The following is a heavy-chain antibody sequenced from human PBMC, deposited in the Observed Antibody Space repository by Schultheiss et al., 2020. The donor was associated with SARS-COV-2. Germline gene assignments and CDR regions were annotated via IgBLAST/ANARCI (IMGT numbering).Heavy chain of an antibody. CDR1: GFTFSSYA. V-gene: IGHV3-74*01. J-gene: IGHJ4*02. CDR2: INSDGSST. Sequence: GGSLRLSCAASGFTFSSYAMSWVRQAPGKGLVWVSRINSDGSSTSYADSVKGRFTISRDNSKNTLYLQMNSLRAEDTAVYYCARSYGDSFDYWGQGTLVTGSS. D-gene: IGHD4-17*01. CDR3: ARSYGDSFDY.